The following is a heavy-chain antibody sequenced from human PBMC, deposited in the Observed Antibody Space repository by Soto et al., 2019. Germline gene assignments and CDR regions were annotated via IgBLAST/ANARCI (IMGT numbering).Heavy chain of an antibody. CDR2: IYYSGST. CDR1: GGSISSYY. V-gene: IGHV4-39*01. J-gene: IGHJ4*02. Sequence: QLQLQESGPGLVKPSETLSLTCTVSGGSISSYYWGWIRRPPGKGLEWIGSIYYSGSTYYNPSLXRXFXIPXDTSKNQFSLKLSSVPAADTAVYYCARRWGSSFDFWGQGTLVTVSS. CDR3: ARRWGSSFDF. D-gene: IGHD7-27*01.